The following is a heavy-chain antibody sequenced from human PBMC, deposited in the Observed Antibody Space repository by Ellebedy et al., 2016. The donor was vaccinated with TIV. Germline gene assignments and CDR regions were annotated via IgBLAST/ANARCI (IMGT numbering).Heavy chain of an antibody. J-gene: IGHJ4*02. CDR3: AKGAGSSWYRYFDY. D-gene: IGHD6-13*01. CDR2: ISGSGGST. CDR1: GFTVSSNY. V-gene: IGHV3-23*01. Sequence: GESLKISCAASGFTVSSNYMSWVRQAPGKGLEWVSAISGSGGSTYYADSVKGRFTIFRDNSKNTLYLQMNSLRAEDTAVYYCAKGAGSSWYRYFDYWGQGTLVTVSS.